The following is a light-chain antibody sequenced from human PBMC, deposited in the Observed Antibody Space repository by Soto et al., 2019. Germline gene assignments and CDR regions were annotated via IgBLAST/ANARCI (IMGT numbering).Light chain of an antibody. Sequence: SYELTQPPSLSVAPGQTARMTCGGNNIGIKAVHWCQQRPGQAPVLVVHDDGDRPSGIPDRFSGSNSGNTATLTITRVEAGDEADYYCQVWDSGTGHPVFGGGTKLTVL. V-gene: IGLV3-21*02. CDR2: DDG. CDR3: QVWDSGTGHPV. CDR1: NIGIKA. J-gene: IGLJ3*02.